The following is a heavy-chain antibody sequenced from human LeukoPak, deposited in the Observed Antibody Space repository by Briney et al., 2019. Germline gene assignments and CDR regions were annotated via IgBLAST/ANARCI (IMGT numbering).Heavy chain of an antibody. CDR2: IIPIYSRA. V-gene: IGHV1-69*13. D-gene: IGHD3-3*01. J-gene: IGHJ4*02. Sequence: VASVKVSCKASGGSFTSYGISWVRQAPGQGLEWMGKIIPIYSRANYGQKFQGRVTITADELTTTSYMELSSLTAEDMAVYYCAAGGAYEFRDDYWGQGTLVTVSS. CDR3: AAGGAYEFRDDY. CDR1: GGSFTSYG.